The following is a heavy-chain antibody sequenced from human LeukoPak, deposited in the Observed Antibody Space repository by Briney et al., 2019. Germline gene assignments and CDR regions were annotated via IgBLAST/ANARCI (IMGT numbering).Heavy chain of an antibody. CDR1: GGSISSYY. V-gene: IGHV4-59*01. D-gene: IGHD3-10*01. Sequence: KASETLSLTCTVSGGSISSYYWTWIRQPPGKAVEWIGYIYYSGSTNYNPSLKSRVTISVDTSKNQFSLKLSSVTAADTAVYYCARAGDGNYQTYWYFDLWGRGTLVTVS. J-gene: IGHJ2*01. CDR3: ARAGDGNYQTYWYFDL. CDR2: IYYSGST.